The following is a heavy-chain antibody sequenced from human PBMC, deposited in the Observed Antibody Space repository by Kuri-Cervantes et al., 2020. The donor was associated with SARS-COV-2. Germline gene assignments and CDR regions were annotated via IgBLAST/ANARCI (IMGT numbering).Heavy chain of an antibody. Sequence: SETLSLTCTVSGGSISSGSYYWSWIRQPAGKGLEWIGRIYTSGSTNYNPSLKSRVTISVDTSKNQFSLKLSSVTAADTAVYYCARDSEVWSGSFDIWGQGTMVTVSS. V-gene: IGHV4-61*02. CDR1: GGSISSGSYY. CDR2: IYTSGST. J-gene: IGHJ3*02. CDR3: ARDSEVWSGSFDI. D-gene: IGHD3-3*01.